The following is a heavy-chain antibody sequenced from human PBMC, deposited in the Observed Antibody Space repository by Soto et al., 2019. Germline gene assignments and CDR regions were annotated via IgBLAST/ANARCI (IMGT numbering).Heavy chain of an antibody. J-gene: IGHJ4*02. Sequence: GGSLRLSCAASGFTFSSYWMHWVRQAPGKGLVWVSRINSDGSSTSYADSVKGRFTICRDNAKNTLYLQMNSLRAEDTAVYYCARDYDFWSGYAIIDYWGQGTLVTVSS. CDR3: ARDYDFWSGYAIIDY. D-gene: IGHD3-3*01. CDR2: INSDGSST. V-gene: IGHV3-74*01. CDR1: GFTFSSYW.